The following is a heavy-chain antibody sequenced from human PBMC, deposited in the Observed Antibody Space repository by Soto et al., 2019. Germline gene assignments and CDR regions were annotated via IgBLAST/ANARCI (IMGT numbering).Heavy chain of an antibody. D-gene: IGHD2-15*01. CDR1: GDSVSSDSAA. J-gene: IGHJ6*04. V-gene: IGHV6-1*01. Sequence: SQTLSLTCAISGDSVSSDSAAWNWIRQSPSRGLEWLGRTYYRSKWYIDYAVSVNGRITINPDTSKNHFSLQLNSVTPEDTAVYYCARDDVLCDGGRCYGVPLDVWGKGTTVTVSS. CDR3: ARDDVLCDGGRCYGVPLDV. CDR2: TYYRSKWYI.